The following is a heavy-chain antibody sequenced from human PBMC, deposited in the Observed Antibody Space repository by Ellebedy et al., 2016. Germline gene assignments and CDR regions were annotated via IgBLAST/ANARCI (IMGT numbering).Heavy chain of an antibody. CDR1: GYTFTGYY. CDR2: INSGGT. D-gene: IGHD6-19*01. V-gene: IGHV1-2*02. CDR3: ARESDSSGWYPGDY. J-gene: IGHJ4*02. Sequence: ASVKVSXKASGYTFTGYYMHWVRQAPGQGLEWMGWINSGGTKYAQKFQGRVTMTRDTSISTAYMELSRLRSDDTAVYYCARESDSSGWYPGDYWGQGTLVTVSS.